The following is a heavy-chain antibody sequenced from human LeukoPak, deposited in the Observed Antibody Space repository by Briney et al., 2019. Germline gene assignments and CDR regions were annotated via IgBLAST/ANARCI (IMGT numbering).Heavy chain of an antibody. V-gene: IGHV1-46*01. J-gene: IGHJ4*02. CDR1: GYTFTSNY. CDR2: IYPRDGST. Sequence: GASVKVSCKASGYTFTSNYIHWVRQAPGQGLEWMGMIYPRDGSTSYAQKFQGRVTVTRDTSTSTVHMELSGLRSEDTAVYYCARGQEGFDYWGQGTLVTVSS. CDR3: ARGQEGFDY.